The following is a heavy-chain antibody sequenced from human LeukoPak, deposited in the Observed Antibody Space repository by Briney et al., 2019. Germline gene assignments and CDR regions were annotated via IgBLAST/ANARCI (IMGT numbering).Heavy chain of an antibody. Sequence: GGSLRLSCAASGFTFSTYDMHWVRQATGKGLEWVSAIGIAGDTYYLGSVKGRFTISREDAKSSFYLQIDSLRAGDTAVYYCARATRITMVRGVSLDVWGKGTTVTVSS. CDR3: ARATRITMVRGVSLDV. J-gene: IGHJ6*04. D-gene: IGHD3-10*01. CDR1: GFTFSTYD. V-gene: IGHV3-13*01. CDR2: IGIAGDT.